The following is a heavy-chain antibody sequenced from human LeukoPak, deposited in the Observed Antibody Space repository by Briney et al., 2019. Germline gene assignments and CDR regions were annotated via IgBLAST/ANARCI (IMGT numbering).Heavy chain of an antibody. D-gene: IGHD6-13*01. V-gene: IGHV3-48*03. J-gene: IGHJ4*02. CDR1: EFAFSSYD. CDR3: ARGTLVFSSSWSFDY. Sequence: GGSLRLSCVASEFAFSSYDMNWVRQAPGKGLEWVSFISGSGSAIYYADSVKGRFTLSRDNAKNSLYLQMNSLRAEDTAVYYCARGTLVFSSSWSFDYWGLGTLVTVSS. CDR2: ISGSGSAI.